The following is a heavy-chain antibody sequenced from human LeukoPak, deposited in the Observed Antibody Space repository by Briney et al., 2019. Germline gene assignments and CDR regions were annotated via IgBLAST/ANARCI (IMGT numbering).Heavy chain of an antibody. J-gene: IGHJ4*02. CDR1: GYTFTSYA. V-gene: IGHV7-4-1*02. Sequence: ASVKVSCKASGYTFTSYAMNWVRQAPGQGLEWMGWINTNTGNPTYAQGFTGRFVFSLDTSVSTTYLQISSLKAEDTAVYYCARWSRSSSLSEADYWGQGTLVTVSS. CDR3: ARWSRSSSLSEADY. CDR2: INTNTGNP. D-gene: IGHD6-13*01.